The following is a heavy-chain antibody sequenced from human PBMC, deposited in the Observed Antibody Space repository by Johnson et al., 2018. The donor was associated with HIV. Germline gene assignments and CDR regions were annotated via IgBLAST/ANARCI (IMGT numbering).Heavy chain of an antibody. CDR2: ISYDGSNK. CDR1: GFTFSSYA. CDR3: ARDGRDLVTRGGFDV. Sequence: QVQLVESGGGVVQPGRSLRLSCAASGFTFSSYAMHWVRQAPGKGLEWVAVISYDGSNKYYADSVKGRFTISRDSSKNMLYLQMNSLRTEDTAVYYCARDGRDLVTRGGFDVWGPGTVVTVSS. J-gene: IGHJ3*01. D-gene: IGHD5-18*01. V-gene: IGHV3-30-3*01.